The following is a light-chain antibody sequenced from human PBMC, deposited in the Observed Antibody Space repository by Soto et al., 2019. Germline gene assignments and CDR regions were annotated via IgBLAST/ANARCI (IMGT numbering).Light chain of an antibody. CDR3: QQYNCYRT. CDR1: RSIGSW. V-gene: IGKV1-5*01. J-gene: IGKJ1*01. CDR2: XSS. Sequence: DIRMPHGPSTLSASVGGRFTSTCRACRSIGSWLAWYPQNPGKAPTVLIYXSSSLESVVPSXFSGSGCETEFTLTISRLQPDDVATYYCQQYNCYRTFGQGTKVDIK.